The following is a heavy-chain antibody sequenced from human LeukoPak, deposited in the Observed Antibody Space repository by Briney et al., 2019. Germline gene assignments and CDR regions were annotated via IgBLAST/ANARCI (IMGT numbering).Heavy chain of an antibody. V-gene: IGHV3-33*06. D-gene: IGHD6-19*01. CDR2: IWYDGSNK. J-gene: IGHJ3*02. CDR3: AKERQWLVLRTDAFDI. CDR1: GFTFSSYG. Sequence: GGSLRLSCAASGFTFSSYGMHWVRQAPGKGLEWVAVIWYDGSNKYYADSVKGRFTISRDNSKNTLYLQMNSLRAEGTAVYYCAKERQWLVLRTDAFDIWGQGTMVTVSS.